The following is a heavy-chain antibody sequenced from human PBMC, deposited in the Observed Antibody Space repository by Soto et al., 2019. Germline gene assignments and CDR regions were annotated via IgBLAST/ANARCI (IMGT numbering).Heavy chain of an antibody. D-gene: IGHD1-26*01. CDR1: GFTVSSNY. J-gene: IGHJ1*01. CDR2: IYSGGCT. CDR3: ARDLVGATTEYFQH. V-gene: IGHV3-66*01. Sequence: EVQLVESGGGLVQPGGSLRLSCAASGFTVSSNYMSWVRQAPGKGLEWVSVIYSGGCTYYADSVKGRFTISRDNSKNTLYLKMNSLRAEDTAVYYCARDLVGATTEYFQHWGQGTLVTVSS.